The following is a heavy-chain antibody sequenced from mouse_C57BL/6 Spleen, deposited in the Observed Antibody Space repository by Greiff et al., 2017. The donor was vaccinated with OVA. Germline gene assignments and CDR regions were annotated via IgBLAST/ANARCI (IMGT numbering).Heavy chain of an antibody. V-gene: IGHV5-9-1*02. CDR2: ISSGGDYI. D-gene: IGHD4-1*02. Sequence: EVQRVESGEGLVKPGGSLKLSCAASGFTFSSYAMSWVRQTPEKRLEWVAYISSGGDYIYYADTVKGRFTISRDNARNTLYLQMSSLKSEDTAMYYCTRDQLGRDYFDYWGQGTTLTVSS. CDR3: TRDQLGRDYFDY. J-gene: IGHJ2*01. CDR1: GFTFSSYA.